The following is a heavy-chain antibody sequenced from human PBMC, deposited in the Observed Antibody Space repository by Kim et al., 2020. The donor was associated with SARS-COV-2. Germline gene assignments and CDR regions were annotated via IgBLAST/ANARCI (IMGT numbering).Heavy chain of an antibody. CDR2: ISWNSGSI. V-gene: IGHV3-9*01. CDR1: GFTFDDYA. CDR3: ARVLDISQWFGELLGYFDY. Sequence: GGSLRLSCAASGFTFDDYAMHWVRQAPGKGLEWVSGISWNSGSIGYADSVKGRFTISRDNAKNSLYLQMNSLRAEDTALYYCARVLDISQWFGELLGYFDYWGQGTLVTVSS. J-gene: IGHJ4*02. D-gene: IGHD3-10*01.